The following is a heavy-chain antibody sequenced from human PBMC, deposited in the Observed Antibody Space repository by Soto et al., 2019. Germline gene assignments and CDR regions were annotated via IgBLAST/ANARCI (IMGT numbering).Heavy chain of an antibody. J-gene: IGHJ4*02. V-gene: IGHV1-46*03. CDR3: ARVKYSGYDPTPSHFDY. CDR2: INPSGGST. D-gene: IGHD5-12*01. CDR1: GYTSTSYY. Sequence: GASVKVSCKASGYTSTSYYMHWVRQAPGQGLEWMGIINPSGGSTSYAQKFQGRLTMIRDTSTSTVYMELSSLRSEDTAVYYCARVKYSGYDPTPSHFDYWGQGTLVTVSS.